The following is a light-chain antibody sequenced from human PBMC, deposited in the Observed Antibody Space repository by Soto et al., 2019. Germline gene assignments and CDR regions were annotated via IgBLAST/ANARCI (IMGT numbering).Light chain of an antibody. J-gene: IGKJ5*01. Sequence: DIQMTQSPSSLSASVGDRVTITCRASQSISSYLNWYQQKPGKAPKLLIYAASSLQSGVPSRFSGSGSGTDFTLTISSLQPEDFATYYCQQSYSTPFFGQGTRLEMK. V-gene: IGKV1-39*01. CDR1: QSISSY. CDR3: QQSYSTPF. CDR2: AAS.